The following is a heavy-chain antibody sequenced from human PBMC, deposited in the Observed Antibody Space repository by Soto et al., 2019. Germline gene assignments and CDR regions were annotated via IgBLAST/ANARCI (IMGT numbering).Heavy chain of an antibody. CDR3: SGGVGDAF. J-gene: IGHJ4*02. V-gene: IGHV3-7*04. D-gene: IGHD1-26*01. CDR1: ESTVSRDW. CDR2: INQDGSEK. Sequence: EVHLVESGGGLVQTVGSLRLSCAIFESTVSRDWMNWVRQAPGKGLEWVAHINQDGSEKYYVDSVKGRFTISRDNAKKSLYLQMNSRRPADTAMYYCSGGVGDAFWGQGTLVTVSS.